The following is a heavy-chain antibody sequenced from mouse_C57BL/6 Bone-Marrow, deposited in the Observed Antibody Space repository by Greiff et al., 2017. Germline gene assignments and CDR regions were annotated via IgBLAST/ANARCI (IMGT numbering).Heavy chain of an antibody. D-gene: IGHD3-2*02. CDR1: GYTFTSYW. Sequence: QVQLKQPGAELVRPGTSVKLSCKASGYTFTSYWMHWVKQRPGQGLEWIGVIDPSDSYTNYNQKFKGKATLTVDTSSSTAYMQLSSLTSEDSAVYYCARDTGRAWFAYWGQGTLVTVSA. J-gene: IGHJ3*01. CDR2: IDPSDSYT. CDR3: ARDTGRAWFAY. V-gene: IGHV1-59*01.